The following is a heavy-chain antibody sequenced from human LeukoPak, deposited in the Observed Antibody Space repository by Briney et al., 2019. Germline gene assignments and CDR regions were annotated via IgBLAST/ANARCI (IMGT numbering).Heavy chain of an antibody. CDR2: IIPIFGSA. J-gene: IGHJ6*03. CDR3: ARDGPYYDILTGSPHYYYMDV. CDR1: GGTFSSYA. V-gene: IGHV1-69*06. Sequence: ASVKVSCKASGGTFSSYATSWVRQAPGQGLEWMGGIIPIFGSANYAQKFQDRVTITADKSTSTAYMELSSLRSEDTAVYYCARDGPYYDILTGSPHYYYMDVWGKGTTVTISS. D-gene: IGHD3-9*01.